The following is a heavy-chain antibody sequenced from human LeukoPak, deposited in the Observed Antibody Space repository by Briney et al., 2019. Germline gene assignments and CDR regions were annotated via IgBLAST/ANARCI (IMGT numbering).Heavy chain of an antibody. Sequence: GGSLRLSCAASGFTFSSYGMHWVRQAPGKGLEWVAFIRYDGSNKYYADSVKGRFTISRDNSKNTLYLQMNSLRAEDTAVYYCARNILRDGQLDYWGQGTLVTVSS. J-gene: IGHJ4*02. V-gene: IGHV3-30*02. CDR3: ARNILRDGQLDY. CDR2: IRYDGSNK. D-gene: IGHD5-24*01. CDR1: GFTFSSYG.